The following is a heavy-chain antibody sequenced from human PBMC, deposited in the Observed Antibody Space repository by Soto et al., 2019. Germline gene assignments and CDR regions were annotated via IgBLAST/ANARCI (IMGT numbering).Heavy chain of an antibody. V-gene: IGHV3-23*01. CDR1: GVSVGSDA. Sequence: GGSLRLGCAASGVSVGSDAMSWVRQAPGKGLEWVSAISGSGGSTYYADSVKGWFTISRDNSKNTLYLQINSLRAEDTAVYYCASQSAQLWLSGYYYYYGIDVWGQGTTVTVSS. CDR3: ASQSAQLWLSGYYYYYGIDV. D-gene: IGHD5-18*01. CDR2: ISGSGGST. J-gene: IGHJ6*02.